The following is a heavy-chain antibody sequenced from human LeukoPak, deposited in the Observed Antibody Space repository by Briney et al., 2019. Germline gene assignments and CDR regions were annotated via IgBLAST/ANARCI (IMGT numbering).Heavy chain of an antibody. CDR3: AKGGGGGGGHSDY. J-gene: IGHJ4*02. D-gene: IGHD3-16*01. Sequence: GGSLRLSCGASGFTFSNYAMSWVRQAPEKGLEWVSTISGSGGSTYYADSVKGRFTISRDNPKNTLYLQMNSLRAEDTAVYYCAKGGGGGGGHSDYWGQGTLVTVSS. CDR1: GFTFSNYA. CDR2: ISGSGGST. V-gene: IGHV3-23*01.